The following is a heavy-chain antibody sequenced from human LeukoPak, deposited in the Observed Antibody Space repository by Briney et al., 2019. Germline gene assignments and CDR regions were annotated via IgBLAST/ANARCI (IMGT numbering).Heavy chain of an antibody. V-gene: IGHV4-59*11. Sequence: SETLFLTCIVSGGSISSHYWTWIRQPPGKGLEYIGYIYYSGNTNYNPSLKSRVTISVDRSKNQFSLKLTSVTAEDTAVYYCARINSGWYFDYWGQGTLVTVSS. CDR1: GGSISSHY. D-gene: IGHD6-19*01. J-gene: IGHJ4*02. CDR3: ARINSGWYFDY. CDR2: IYYSGNT.